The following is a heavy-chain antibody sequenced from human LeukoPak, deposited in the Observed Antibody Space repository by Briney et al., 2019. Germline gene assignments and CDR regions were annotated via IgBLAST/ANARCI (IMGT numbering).Heavy chain of an antibody. D-gene: IGHD1-1*01. V-gene: IGHV4-38-2*02. J-gene: IGHJ4*02. CDR2: LFQSETT. CDR1: GYFISSGYY. Sequence: PSETLSLTCTVSGYFISSGYYWGWIRQPPGKGLEWIGILFQSETTYYNPSLKSRVTISPDTSKNQFSLKLSSVTAADTAVYYCARFDSFDVTGYYGGYWGQGTLVTVSS. CDR3: ARFDSFDVTGYYGGY.